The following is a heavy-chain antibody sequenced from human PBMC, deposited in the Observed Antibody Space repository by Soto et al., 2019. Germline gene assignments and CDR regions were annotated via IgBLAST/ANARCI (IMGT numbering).Heavy chain of an antibody. D-gene: IGHD3-3*01. CDR1: GFTFTTYA. J-gene: IGHJ4*02. CDR2: ISGSGGST. Sequence: EVQLLESGGGLVQPGGSLRVSCAASGFTFTTYAMTWVRQAPGKGLEWVSVISGSGGSTYYADSVKGRFTISRDNSKNTLYLQMNNLRAGDTALYYCAKSAPPGFFYEGVDYWGQGTLVTVSS. CDR3: AKSAPPGFFYEGVDY. V-gene: IGHV3-23*01.